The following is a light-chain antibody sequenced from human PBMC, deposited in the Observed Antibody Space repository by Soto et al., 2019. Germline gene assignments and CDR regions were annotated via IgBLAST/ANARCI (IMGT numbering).Light chain of an antibody. V-gene: IGLV2-14*01. CDR2: EVS. CDR3: SSYTSSSFWV. CDR1: NSDVGGYNY. J-gene: IGLJ3*02. Sequence: QSALTQPASVSGSPGQSITISCTGINSDVGGYNYVSWYQQHPGKAPKFIIYEVSNRPSGISNRFSGSKSGNTASLTISGLQAEDEADYYCSSYTSSSFWVFGGGTKVTVL.